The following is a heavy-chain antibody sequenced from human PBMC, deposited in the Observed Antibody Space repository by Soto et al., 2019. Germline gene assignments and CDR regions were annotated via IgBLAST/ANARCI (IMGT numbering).Heavy chain of an antibody. J-gene: IGHJ6*03. V-gene: IGHV3-21*01. CDR3: ARNSVLRFLEWLLDPYYYYYMDV. CDR1: GFAFGSYS. Sequence: GSLRLSCVASGFAFGSYSMNWVRQAPGKGLEWVSSISSSSSYIYYADSVKGRFTISRDNAKNSLYLQMNSLRAEDTAVYYCARNSVLRFLEWLLDPYYYYYMDVWGKGTTVTVSS. CDR2: ISSSSSYI. D-gene: IGHD3-3*01.